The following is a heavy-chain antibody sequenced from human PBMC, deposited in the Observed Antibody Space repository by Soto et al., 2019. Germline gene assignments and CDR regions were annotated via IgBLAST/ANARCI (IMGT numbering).Heavy chain of an antibody. D-gene: IGHD3-10*01. CDR2: IYRSGAT. V-gene: IGHV3-53*01. CDR1: GFTVTSNY. Sequence: VGSLRLSCAASGFTVTSNYMTWVRQAPGKGLEWVSVIYRSGATYYPDSVRGRFTASRDYSHSTLYLQMDSLRVEDTAVYYCARDSGMIRGSYGVDVWGPGTTVTVS. CDR3: ARDSGMIRGSYGVDV. J-gene: IGHJ6*02.